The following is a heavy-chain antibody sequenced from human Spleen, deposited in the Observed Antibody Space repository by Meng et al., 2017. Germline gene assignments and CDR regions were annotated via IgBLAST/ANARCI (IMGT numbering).Heavy chain of an antibody. V-gene: IGHV4-34*01. D-gene: IGHD4-11*01. CDR1: GGSFSDYY. J-gene: IGHJ4*02. Sequence: QVQLQESGPGLGKPSETLSLTCVVSGGSFSDYYWSWIRPPPGKGLEWIGEINHSGSTNYNPSLESRATISVDTSQNNLSLKLSSVTAADSAVYYCARGPTTMAHDFDYWGQGTLVTVSS. CDR3: ARGPTTMAHDFDY. CDR2: INHSGST.